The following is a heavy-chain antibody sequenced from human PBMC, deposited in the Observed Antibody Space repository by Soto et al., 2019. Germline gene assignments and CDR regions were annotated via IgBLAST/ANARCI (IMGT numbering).Heavy chain of an antibody. Sequence: QVQLVQSGAELKKPGASVNISCTASGFTFSDNLINWVRQVPGQGLEWMGWLNPDTGNTRYSETFQGRVTISRHPSASIAYLEVSSVENEETALYFCARDIQSVGPRANDAFDVWGQGTMITVSS. CDR1: GFTFSDNL. CDR3: ARDIQSVGPRANDAFDV. CDR2: LNPDTGNT. J-gene: IGHJ3*01. V-gene: IGHV1-3*01. D-gene: IGHD5-18*01.